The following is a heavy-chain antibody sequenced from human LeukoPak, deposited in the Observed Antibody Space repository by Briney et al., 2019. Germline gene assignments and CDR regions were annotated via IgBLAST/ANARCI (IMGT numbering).Heavy chain of an antibody. D-gene: IGHD2-15*01. Sequence: SETLSLTCAVYGGSFSGYYWSWIRQPPGKGLEWIGEINHSGSTNYNPSLKSRVTISVDTSKNQFSLRLSSVTAADTAVYYCARASCGGGTCYDSRGWFDPWGQGTLVTVSS. CDR1: GGSFSGYY. CDR2: INHSGST. CDR3: ARASCGGGTCYDSRGWFDP. V-gene: IGHV4-34*01. J-gene: IGHJ5*02.